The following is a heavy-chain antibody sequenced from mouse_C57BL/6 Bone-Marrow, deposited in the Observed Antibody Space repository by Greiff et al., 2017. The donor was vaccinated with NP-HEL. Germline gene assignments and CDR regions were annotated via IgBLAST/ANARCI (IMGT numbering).Heavy chain of an antibody. V-gene: IGHV14-3*01. Sequence: VPLSLSLSLLFSPWSSVTFSFSASCFHIHYLYLLFVKPSPESGHERSGRSNPADGNYKDAPKFQGKATITADTSSNTAYLQLSSLTSEDTAIYYCARSKSFYYYGSTPFAYWGQGTLVTVSA. CDR1: CFHIHYLY. J-gene: IGHJ3*01. CDR3: ARSKSFYYYGSTPFAY. CDR2: SNPADGNY. D-gene: IGHD1-1*01.